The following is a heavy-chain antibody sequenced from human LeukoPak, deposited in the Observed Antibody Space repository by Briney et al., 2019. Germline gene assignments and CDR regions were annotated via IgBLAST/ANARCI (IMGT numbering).Heavy chain of an antibody. CDR2: IYYSGST. V-gene: IGHV4-39*07. J-gene: IGHJ5*02. CDR3: ARDIGYSSSWYRNWFDP. Sequence: SETLSLTCTVSGGSISSSSYYWGWIRQPPGKGLEWIGSIYYSGSTYYNPSLKSRVTISVDTSKNQFSLKLSSVTAADTAVYYCARDIGYSSSWYRNWFDPWGQGTLVTVSS. CDR1: GGSISSSSYY. D-gene: IGHD6-13*01.